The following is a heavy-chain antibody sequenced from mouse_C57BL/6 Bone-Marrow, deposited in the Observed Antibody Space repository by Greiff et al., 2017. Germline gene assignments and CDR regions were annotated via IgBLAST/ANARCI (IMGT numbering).Heavy chain of an antibody. J-gene: IGHJ1*03. Sequence: EVKLVESGGDLVKPGGSLKLSCAASGFSFSSYGMSWVRQTPDKRLEWVATISSGGSYTYYPDSVKGRFTISRDNAKNTLYLQISSLTSEDTAMYYGAIRYFDVWGTGTTVTVSS. CDR2: ISSGGSYT. CDR3: AIRYFDV. CDR1: GFSFSSYG. V-gene: IGHV5-6*02.